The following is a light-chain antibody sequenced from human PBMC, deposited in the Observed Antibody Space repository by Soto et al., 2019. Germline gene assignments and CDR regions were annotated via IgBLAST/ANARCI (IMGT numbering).Light chain of an antibody. CDR1: QSVLYSSNNKNY. J-gene: IGKJ1*01. V-gene: IGKV4-1*01. Sequence: DIVMTQSPDSLAVSLGERATINCKSSQSVLYSSNNKNYLAWYQQKPGKPPKLLIYWASTRESGVRERFSGSGSGTDFTLTISSLQAEDVAVYYCQQYYSTPETFGQGTKVEIK. CDR2: WAS. CDR3: QQYYSTPET.